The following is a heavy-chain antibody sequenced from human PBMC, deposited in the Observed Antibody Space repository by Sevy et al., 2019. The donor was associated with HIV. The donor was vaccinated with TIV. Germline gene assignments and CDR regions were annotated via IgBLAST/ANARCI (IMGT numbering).Heavy chain of an antibody. CDR3: ASFYQPNYYESSGYQKGHDAFDI. J-gene: IGHJ3*02. V-gene: IGHV1-2*02. Sequence: ASVKVSCKASGYTFTGYYMHWVRQAPGQGLEWMGWINPNSGGTNYAQKFQGRVTMTRDTSISTAYMELSRLRSDDTARYYCASFYQPNYYESSGYQKGHDAFDIWGQGTMVTVSS. CDR1: GYTFTGYY. CDR2: INPNSGGT. D-gene: IGHD3-22*01.